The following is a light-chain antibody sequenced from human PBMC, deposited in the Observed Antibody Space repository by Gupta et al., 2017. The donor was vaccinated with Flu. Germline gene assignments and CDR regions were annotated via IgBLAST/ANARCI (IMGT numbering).Light chain of an antibody. CDR3: QQRSNWPIT. V-gene: IGKV3-11*01. J-gene: IGKJ5*01. CDR1: QSVSSY. CDR2: DAS. Sequence: PTTLSLSPGERATLSCRASQSVSSYLAWYQQKPGQAPRLLIYDASNRATGIPARFSGSGSGTDFTLTISSLEPEDFAVYYCQQRSNWPITFGQGTRLEIK.